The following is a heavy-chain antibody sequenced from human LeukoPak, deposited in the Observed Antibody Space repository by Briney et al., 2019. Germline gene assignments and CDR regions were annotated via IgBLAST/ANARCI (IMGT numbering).Heavy chain of an antibody. CDR2: IYYSGST. CDR1: GGSISSSSYY. J-gene: IGHJ4*02. V-gene: IGHV4-39*07. Sequence: SETLSLTCTVSGGSISSSSYYWGWIRQPPGKGLEWIGSIYYSGSTYYKPSLKSRVTISVDTSKNHFSLKLSSVIAADTAVYYCARVGTAMVYAIMDYWGQGTLVTVSS. D-gene: IGHD2-8*01. CDR3: ARVGTAMVYAIMDY.